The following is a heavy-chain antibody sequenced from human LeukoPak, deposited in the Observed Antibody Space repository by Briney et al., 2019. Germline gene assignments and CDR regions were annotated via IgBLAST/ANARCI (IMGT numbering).Heavy chain of an antibody. J-gene: IGHJ4*02. D-gene: IGHD3-3*01. CDR3: ARLSLKVLEWSPTKGKETHYFDY. Sequence: SETLSLTCSVSGGSISSYYWSWIRQPPGKGLEWIGYIYYSGSTNYNPSLKSRVTISVDTSKNQFSLRLSSVTAADTAVYYCARLSLKVLEWSPTKGKETHYFDYWGQGTLVTVSS. CDR2: IYYSGST. CDR1: GGSISSYY. V-gene: IGHV4-59*01.